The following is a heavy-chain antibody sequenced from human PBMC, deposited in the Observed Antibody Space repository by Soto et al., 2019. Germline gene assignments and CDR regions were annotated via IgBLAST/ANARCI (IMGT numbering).Heavy chain of an antibody. J-gene: IGHJ1*01. D-gene: IGHD6-19*01. CDR3: AKSPPYNTGWTLY. CDR1: GYTFTTYT. CDR2: INAGNGKT. Sequence: ASVKVSCKASGYTFTTYTIQWVRQAPGQSPEWMGWINAGNGKTKYSQRFQGRVTITRDTSATTAYLELSSLTSEDTAVYYCAKSPPYNTGWTLYWSQGTQVTVSS. V-gene: IGHV1-3*01.